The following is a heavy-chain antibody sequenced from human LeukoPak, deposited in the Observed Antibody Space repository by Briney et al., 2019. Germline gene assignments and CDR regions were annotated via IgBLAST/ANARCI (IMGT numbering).Heavy chain of an antibody. V-gene: IGHV4-34*01. CDR2: INHSGST. CDR1: GGPFNDYY. J-gene: IGHJ4*02. D-gene: IGHD3-10*01. Sequence: PSETLSLTCAVYGGPFNDYYWNWLRQPPGKGLEWIGEINHSGSTNYNPSLKSRVTISVDTSKNQFSLKLSSVTAADTAVYYCARETYYYGSNDYWGQGTLVTVSS. CDR3: ARETYYYGSNDY.